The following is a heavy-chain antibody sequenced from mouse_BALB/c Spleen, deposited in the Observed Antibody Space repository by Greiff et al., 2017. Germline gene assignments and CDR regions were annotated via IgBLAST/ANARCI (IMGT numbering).Heavy chain of an antibody. CDR1: GYAFTNYL. Sequence: VQLQQSGAELVRPGPSVKVSCKASGYAFTNYLIEWVKQRPGQGLEWIGVINPGSGGTNYNEKFKGKATLTADKSSSSAYMQLSSLTSDDSAVYFCARSLLWSEKDPYYYAMDYWGQGTSVTVSA. CDR2: INPGSGGT. V-gene: IGHV1-54*01. D-gene: IGHD2-1*01. CDR3: ARSLLWSEKDPYYYAMDY. J-gene: IGHJ4*01.